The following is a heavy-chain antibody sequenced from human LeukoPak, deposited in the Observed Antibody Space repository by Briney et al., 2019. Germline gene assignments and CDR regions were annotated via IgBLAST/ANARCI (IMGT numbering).Heavy chain of an antibody. V-gene: IGHV1-69*13. D-gene: IGHD3-9*01. Sequence: GASVTVSCKASGGTFSSYAISWVRQAPGQGLERMGGIIPIFGTANYAQKFQGRVTITADESTSTAYMELSSLRSEDTAVYYCARDLDWNYHYGMDVWGQGTTVTVSS. CDR2: IIPIFGTA. CDR1: GGTFSSYA. CDR3: ARDLDWNYHYGMDV. J-gene: IGHJ6*02.